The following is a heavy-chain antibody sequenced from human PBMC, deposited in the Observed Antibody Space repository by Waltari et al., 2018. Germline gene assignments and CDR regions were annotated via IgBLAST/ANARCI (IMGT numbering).Heavy chain of an antibody. Sequence: QVQLQQWGAGLLKPSETLSLTCAVYGGSFSGYYWSWIRQPPGKVLEWIGEINHSGSTNYNPSLKSRVTISVDTSKNQFSLKLSSVTAADTAVYYCARGRLRARRVPLYGYNWFDPWGQGTLVTVSS. J-gene: IGHJ5*02. CDR3: ARGRLRARRVPLYGYNWFDP. V-gene: IGHV4-34*01. CDR2: INHSGST. CDR1: GGSFSGYY. D-gene: IGHD2-8*02.